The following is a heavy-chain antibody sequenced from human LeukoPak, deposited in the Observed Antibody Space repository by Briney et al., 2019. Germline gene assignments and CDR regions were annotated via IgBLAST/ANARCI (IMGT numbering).Heavy chain of an antibody. Sequence: SETLSLTCTVSGGSISSSSYYWGWIRQPPGKGLEWIGTIYYSGSTYYNPSLKSRVTISVDTSKNQFSLKLSSVTAADTAVYYCARRVVAGMMGYFDYWGQGTLVTVSS. J-gene: IGHJ4*02. CDR2: IYYSGST. CDR1: GGSISSSSYY. CDR3: ARRVVAGMMGYFDY. V-gene: IGHV4-39*01. D-gene: IGHD6-19*01.